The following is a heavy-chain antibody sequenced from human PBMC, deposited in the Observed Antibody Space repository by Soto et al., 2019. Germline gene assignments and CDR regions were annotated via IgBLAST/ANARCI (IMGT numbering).Heavy chain of an antibody. CDR3: ARMMAASGTAFDY. V-gene: IGHV5-51*01. D-gene: IGHD6-13*01. CDR2: IYPGDSDT. J-gene: IGHJ4*02. CDR1: GYSFISSW. Sequence: GESLKISCQASGYSFISSWIGWVRQRPGKGLEWMGIIYPGDSDTRYSPSFQGQVTISADKSTSTVYLQWSSLKASDTATYYCARMMAASGTAFDYWGQGALVTVSS.